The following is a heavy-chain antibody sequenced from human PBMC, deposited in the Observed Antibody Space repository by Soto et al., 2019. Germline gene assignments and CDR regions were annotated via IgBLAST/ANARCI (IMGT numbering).Heavy chain of an antibody. Sequence: QVQLVGSGGGVVQPGRSLRLSCAASGFTFSSYARHWVRQAPGKGLEWVAVISYDGSNKYYADSVKGRFTISRDNSKNTLYLQMNSLRAEDTVVYYCARESPYCGGDCYAGRITDNYFDYWGQGTLVTVSS. CDR3: ARESPYCGGDCYAGRITDNYFDY. CDR2: ISYDGSNK. D-gene: IGHD2-21*02. CDR1: GFTFSSYA. V-gene: IGHV3-30-3*01. J-gene: IGHJ4*02.